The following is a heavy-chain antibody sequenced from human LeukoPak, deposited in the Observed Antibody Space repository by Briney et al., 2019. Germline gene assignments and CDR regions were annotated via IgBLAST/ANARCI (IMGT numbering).Heavy chain of an antibody. Sequence: SETLSLTCTVSGGSISSGGYYWSWIRQPPGKGLEWIGYIYHSGSTYYNPSLKSRVTISVDRSKNQFSLKLSSVTAADTAVYYCARHSAVGATSYPGAFDIWGQGTMVTVSS. CDR3: ARHSAVGATSYPGAFDI. CDR1: GGSISSGGYY. CDR2: IYHSGST. D-gene: IGHD1-26*01. J-gene: IGHJ3*02. V-gene: IGHV4-30-2*01.